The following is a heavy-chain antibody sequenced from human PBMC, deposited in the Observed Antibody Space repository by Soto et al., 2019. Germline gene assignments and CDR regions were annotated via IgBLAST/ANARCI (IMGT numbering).Heavy chain of an antibody. CDR1: GFTVSSNY. V-gene: IGHV3-53*04. CDR2: IYSGGST. CDR3: ARDWNGGNYYYGMDV. D-gene: IGHD1-1*01. J-gene: IGHJ6*02. Sequence: GGSLRLSCAASGFTVSSNYMSWVRQAPGKGLEWVSVIYSGGSTYYADSVKGRFTISRHNSKNTLYLQMNSLRAEDTAVYYCARDWNGGNYYYGMDVWGQGTTVTVSS.